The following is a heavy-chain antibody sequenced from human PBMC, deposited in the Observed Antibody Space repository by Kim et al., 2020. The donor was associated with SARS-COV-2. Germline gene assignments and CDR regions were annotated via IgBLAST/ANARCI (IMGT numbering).Heavy chain of an antibody. CDR1: GWSFNDFY. Sequence: SETLSLTCAVYGWSFNDFYWTWIRQPPGKGLEWMGEINYNGNTNYHASLKTRVSISVDTSKNQFSLKLTSVIAADTAVYYCSRAGADENWFDSWGQGSLVVVSS. J-gene: IGHJ5*01. D-gene: IGHD3-10*01. V-gene: IGHV4-34*01. CDR3: SRAGADENWFDS. CDR2: INYNGNT.